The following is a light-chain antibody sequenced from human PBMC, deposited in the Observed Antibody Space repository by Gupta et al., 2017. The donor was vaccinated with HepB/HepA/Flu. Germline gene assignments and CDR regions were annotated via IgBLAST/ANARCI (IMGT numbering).Light chain of an antibody. J-gene: IGLJ2*01. CDR2: RNK. V-gene: IGLV1-44*01. Sequence: QSVLTQPPSASGTPGQRLTITCSGSRSNSVSNTVNWYQQYPGTAPKLLVYRNKQRHSAVPAGLSSSTSAASASLAISGVPSDDEADYYYAAWYDTLCGVVFGGGTKVTVL. CDR3: AAWYDTLCGVV. CDR1: RSNSVSNT.